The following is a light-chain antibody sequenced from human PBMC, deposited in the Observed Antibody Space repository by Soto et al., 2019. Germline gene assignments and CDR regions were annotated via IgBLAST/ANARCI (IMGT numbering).Light chain of an antibody. CDR1: SSDVGRYNY. CDR2: DVT. Sequence: QSALTQPASVSGSPGQSITISCPGTSSDVGRYNYVSWYQQYPGRAPKLIIFDVTNRPSGVSPRFSGSKSGNTASLTISGLQAADEADYYCNSYTGTSARYAFGTGTKVTVL. V-gene: IGLV2-14*03. CDR3: NSYTGTSARYA. J-gene: IGLJ1*01.